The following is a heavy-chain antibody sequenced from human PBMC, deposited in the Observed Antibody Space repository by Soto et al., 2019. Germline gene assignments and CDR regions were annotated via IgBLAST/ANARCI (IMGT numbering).Heavy chain of an antibody. D-gene: IGHD6-19*01. Sequence: EVQLVESGGGLVQPGRSLRLSCAASGFTFDDYAMHWVRQAPGKGLEWVSGISWNSGSIGYADSVKGRFTISRDNAKNSLYLQMNSLRAEDTALYYCANDIRSSGWYYFDYWGQGTLVTVSS. CDR3: ANDIRSSGWYYFDY. CDR2: ISWNSGSI. J-gene: IGHJ4*02. V-gene: IGHV3-9*01. CDR1: GFTFDDYA.